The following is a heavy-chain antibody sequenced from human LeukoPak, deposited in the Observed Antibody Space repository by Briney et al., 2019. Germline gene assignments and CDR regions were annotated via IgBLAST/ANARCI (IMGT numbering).Heavy chain of an antibody. CDR2: IRDKANTYAT. CDR3: AKDLDYTTYGYYFDY. J-gene: IGHJ4*02. Sequence: GGSLRLSCAASGFTFSDSAIHWVRQASGKGLEWIGRIRDKANTYATAYAASVKGRFTISRDDSKNTAYLQMNSLQTEDTAVYYRAKDLDYTTYGYYFDYWGQGTLVTVSS. V-gene: IGHV3-73*01. D-gene: IGHD4-11*01. CDR1: GFTFSDSA.